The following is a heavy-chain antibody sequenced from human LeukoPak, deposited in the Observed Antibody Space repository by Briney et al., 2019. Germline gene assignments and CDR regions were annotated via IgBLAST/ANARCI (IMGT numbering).Heavy chain of an antibody. Sequence: KPSETLSLTCTVSGGSISSSSYYWGWIRQPPGKGLEWIGSIYYSGSTYYNPSLKSRVTISVDTSKNQFSLKLNSVTAADTAVYYCAARGEYSGSGTRWGQGTLVTVSS. CDR3: AARGEYSGSGTR. CDR2: IYYSGST. CDR1: GGSISSSSYY. V-gene: IGHV4-39*07. D-gene: IGHD3-10*01. J-gene: IGHJ4*02.